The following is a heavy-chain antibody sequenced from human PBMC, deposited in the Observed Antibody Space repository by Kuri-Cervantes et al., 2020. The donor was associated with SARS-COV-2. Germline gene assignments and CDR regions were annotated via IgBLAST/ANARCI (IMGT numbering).Heavy chain of an antibody. Sequence: GGSLRLSCAASGFTVSSNYMSWVRQAPGKGLEWVSGIGPSNTYIYYADSVKGRFIISRDNAKNSLYLQMNSLRAEDTAVYYCARDRDIVVVPAARNAFDIWGQGTMVTVSS. D-gene: IGHD2-2*01. CDR3: ARDRDIVVVPAARNAFDI. CDR1: GFTVSSNY. J-gene: IGHJ3*02. V-gene: IGHV3-21*06. CDR2: IGPSNTYI.